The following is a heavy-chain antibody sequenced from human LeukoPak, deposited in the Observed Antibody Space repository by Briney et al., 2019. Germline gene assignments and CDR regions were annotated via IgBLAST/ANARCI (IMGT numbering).Heavy chain of an antibody. J-gene: IGHJ6*03. D-gene: IGHD3-3*02. Sequence: ASVKVSCKASGYTFTSYAMNWVRQAPGQGLEWMGWINTNTGNPTYAQGFTGRFVFSLDTSVSTAYLQISSLKAEDTAVYYCARAVWDSPYHFYSYYYYMDVWGKGTTVTVSS. CDR2: INTNTGNP. CDR1: GYTFTSYA. V-gene: IGHV7-4-1*02. CDR3: ARAVWDSPYHFYSYYYYMDV.